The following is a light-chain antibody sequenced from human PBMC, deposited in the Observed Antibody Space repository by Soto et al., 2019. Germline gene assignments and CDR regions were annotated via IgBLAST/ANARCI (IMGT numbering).Light chain of an antibody. Sequence: QSALTQPASVSGSPGQSITISCTGTSSDVGSYNLVSWYQQHPGKAPKLMICEGSKRPSGVSNRSSGSESGNTASLTISGLQAEDEADYYCCSYAGSSTHVFGTGTKVTVL. V-gene: IGLV2-23*01. J-gene: IGLJ1*01. CDR1: SSDVGSYNL. CDR3: CSYAGSSTHV. CDR2: EGS.